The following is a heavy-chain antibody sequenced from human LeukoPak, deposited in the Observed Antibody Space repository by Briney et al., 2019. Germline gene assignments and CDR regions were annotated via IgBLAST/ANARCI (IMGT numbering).Heavy chain of an antibody. CDR3: AIIRGYDILTPLDY. CDR1: GFTFSSYS. CDR2: IIRGSSYI. J-gene: IGHJ4*02. D-gene: IGHD3-9*01. Sequence: PGGSLRLSCAASGFTFSSYSMNWVRQAPGKWLEWVSSIIRGSSYIYYADSVKARFTISRDNAKNSLYLQMNSLRAEDTAVYYCAIIRGYDILTPLDYWGQGTLVTVSS. V-gene: IGHV3-21*01.